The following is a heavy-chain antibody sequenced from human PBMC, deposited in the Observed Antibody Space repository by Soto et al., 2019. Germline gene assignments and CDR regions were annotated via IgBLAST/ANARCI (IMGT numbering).Heavy chain of an antibody. CDR1: GYPSTNYA. Sequence: ASVKVCCKASGYPSTNYAMHWVRQAPGQRLEWMGWINVGDGNTKDSQKFEGRVTITRDTSASTPYMELRSLRTEDTAVYYCANLAAAGACPYYYYMDVWGKGTTVTVSS. V-gene: IGHV1-3*01. CDR2: INVGDGNT. J-gene: IGHJ6*03. CDR3: ANLAAAGACPYYYYMDV. D-gene: IGHD6-13*01.